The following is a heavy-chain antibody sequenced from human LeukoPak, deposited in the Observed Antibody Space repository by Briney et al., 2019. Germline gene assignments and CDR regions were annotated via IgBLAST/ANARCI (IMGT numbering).Heavy chain of an antibody. CDR1: GDSISSGHY. D-gene: IGHD5-18*01. Sequence: PSETLSLTCAVSGDSISSGHYWAWIRQPPGKGLEWIGSIFHSGSTYRNPSLRSRVTISLNTSKNQFSLILNTYCAKTSSVDSALVGVLWFDPWGQGTLVTVSS. J-gene: IGHJ5*02. CDR2: IFHSGST. CDR3: LVGVLWFDP. V-gene: IGHV4-38-2*01.